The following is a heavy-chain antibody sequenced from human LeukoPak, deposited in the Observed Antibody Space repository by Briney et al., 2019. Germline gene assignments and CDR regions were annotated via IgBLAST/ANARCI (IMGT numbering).Heavy chain of an antibody. CDR1: GGTFSSYA. V-gene: IGHV7-4-1*02. J-gene: IGHJ4*02. D-gene: IGHD5-18*01. Sequence: GASVKVSCKASGGTFSSYAISWVRQAPGQGLEWMGWINTNTGNPTYAQGFTGRFVFSLDTSVSTAYLQISSLKAEDTAVYYCARWVDTAMVGPFLDYWGQGTLVTVSS. CDR2: INTNTGNP. CDR3: ARWVDTAMVGPFLDY.